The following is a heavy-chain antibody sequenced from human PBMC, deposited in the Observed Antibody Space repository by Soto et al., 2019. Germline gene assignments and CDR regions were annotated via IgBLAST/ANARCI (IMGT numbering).Heavy chain of an antibody. CDR2: ISSSSSYI. CDR1: GFTFSSYS. D-gene: IGHD2-15*01. CDR3: ERVHCSGGSCQYYFDY. J-gene: IGHJ4*02. V-gene: IGHV3-21*01. Sequence: EVQLVESGGGLVKPGGSLRLSCAASGFTFSSYSMNWVRQAPGKGLEWVSSISSSSSYIYYADSVKGRFTISRDNAKNSLYLQMNSLRVEDTAVYYCERVHCSGGSCQYYFDYWGQGTLVTVSS.